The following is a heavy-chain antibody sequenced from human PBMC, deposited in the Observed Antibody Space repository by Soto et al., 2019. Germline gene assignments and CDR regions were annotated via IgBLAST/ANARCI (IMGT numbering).Heavy chain of an antibody. D-gene: IGHD3-9*01. CDR2: INHSGST. CDR3: ARAQRGYDILTGLRYYYYMDV. Sequence: QVQLQQWGAGLLKPSETLSLTCAVYGGSFSGYYWSWIRQPPGKGLEWIGEINHSGSTNYNPSLKSRVTISVDTSKNQFSLKLSSVTAADTAVYYCARAQRGYDILTGLRYYYYMDVWGKGTTVTVSS. V-gene: IGHV4-34*01. CDR1: GGSFSGYY. J-gene: IGHJ6*03.